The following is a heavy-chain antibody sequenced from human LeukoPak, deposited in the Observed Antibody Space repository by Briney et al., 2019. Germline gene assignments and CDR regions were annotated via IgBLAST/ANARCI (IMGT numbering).Heavy chain of an antibody. CDR3: AREYCSGGDCQYYFDY. Sequence: PGGSLRLSCAASGFTFSSYAMHWVRQAPGQGLEYVSAITSNGNSPYYANSVRGGFTISRDNSKNTLYLQMGSLRVEDMAVYYCAREYCSGGDCQYYFDYWGQGTLVTVSS. CDR2: ITSNGNSP. V-gene: IGHV3-64*01. J-gene: IGHJ4*02. CDR1: GFTFSSYA. D-gene: IGHD2-15*01.